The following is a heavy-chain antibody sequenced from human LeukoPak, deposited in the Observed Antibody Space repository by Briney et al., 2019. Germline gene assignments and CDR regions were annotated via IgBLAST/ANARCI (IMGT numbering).Heavy chain of an antibody. CDR3: ARDGGLDY. CDR1: GFTFRNYW. V-gene: IGHV3-7*01. CDR2: TKPDGSAE. Sequence: GESLRLSCAASGFTFRNYWMGWVRQAPGKGLEWVANTKPDGSAEYYADSVRGRFTTSRDNANNFLYLQMNSLRAEDTAVYYCARDGGLDYWGQGTLVTVSS. J-gene: IGHJ4*02. D-gene: IGHD2-15*01.